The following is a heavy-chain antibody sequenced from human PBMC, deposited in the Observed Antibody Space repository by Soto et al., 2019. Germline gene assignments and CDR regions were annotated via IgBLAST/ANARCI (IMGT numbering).Heavy chain of an antibody. V-gene: IGHV1-3*01. J-gene: IGHJ6*03. CDR1: GYTFTGYY. CDR2: INAGNGNT. D-gene: IGHD5-18*01. Sequence: ASVKVSCKASGYTFTGYYMHWVRQAPGQGLEWMGWINAGNGNTKYSQKFQGRVTITRDTSASTAYMELSSLRSEDTAVYYCARDGTWIQLGKTYYYYYYMAVGGKRTTVTVPS. CDR3: ARDGTWIQLGKTYYYYYYMAV.